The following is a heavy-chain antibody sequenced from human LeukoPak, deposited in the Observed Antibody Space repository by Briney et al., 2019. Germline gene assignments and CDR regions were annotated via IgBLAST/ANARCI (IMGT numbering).Heavy chain of an antibody. CDR1: GGSITTYY. J-gene: IGHJ3*02. V-gene: IGHV4-59*01. D-gene: IGHD5-18*01. CDR2: VYYSGST. Sequence: PSETLSLTCIISGGSITTYYWSWIRQPPGKGLEWIGYVYYSGSTNYNPSLKSRVTISVDTSKNQFSLKLSSVTAADTAVYYCARSGYRYGADALDIWGQGTMVTVSS. CDR3: ARSGYRYGADALDI.